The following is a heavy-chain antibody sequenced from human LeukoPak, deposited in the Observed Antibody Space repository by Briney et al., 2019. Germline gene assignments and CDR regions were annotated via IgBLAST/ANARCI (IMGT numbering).Heavy chain of an antibody. CDR3: IVLAVTATLGFDY. D-gene: IGHD6-19*01. J-gene: IGHJ4*02. CDR1: GFTFNRYA. CDR2: ISGSGVST. V-gene: IGHV3-23*01. Sequence: GGSLRLSCAASGFTFNRYAMSWVRQAPGKGLEWVSSISGSGVSTYYADSVKGRFTISRDNSKNTLYLQMNSLRPEDTAVYYCIVLAVTATLGFDYWGQGTLVTVSS.